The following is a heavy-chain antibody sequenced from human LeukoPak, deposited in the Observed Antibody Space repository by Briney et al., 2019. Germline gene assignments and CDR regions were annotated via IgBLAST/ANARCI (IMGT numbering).Heavy chain of an antibody. J-gene: IGHJ4*02. V-gene: IGHV3-23*01. CDR1: GSTFESDA. CDR2: ISASGSST. D-gene: IGHD3-22*01. Sequence: GGSLRLSCEASGSTFESDAMSWVRQAPGKGLEWVSAISASGSSTYYADSVKGRFTISRDNSKNTLYLQMNSLRAEDTAVYYCAKGFGGTYYYDSSGYFGYWGQGTLVTVSS. CDR3: AKGFGGTYYYDSSGYFGY.